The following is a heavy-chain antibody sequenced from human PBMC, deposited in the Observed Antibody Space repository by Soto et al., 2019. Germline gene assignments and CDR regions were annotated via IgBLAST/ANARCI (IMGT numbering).Heavy chain of an antibody. Sequence: GESLKISCKGSGYSFAGYWITWVRQKPGKGLEWMGRIDPSDSQTYYSPSFRGHVTISVTKSITTVFLQWSSLRASDTAMYYCARQIYDSDTGPNFQYYFDSWGKGTPVTVSS. CDR1: GYSFAGYW. V-gene: IGHV5-10-1*01. CDR2: IDPSDSQT. D-gene: IGHD3-22*01. J-gene: IGHJ4*02. CDR3: ARQIYDSDTGPNFQYYFDS.